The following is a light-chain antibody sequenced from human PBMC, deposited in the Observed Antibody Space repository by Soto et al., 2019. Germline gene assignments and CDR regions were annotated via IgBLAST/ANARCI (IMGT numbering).Light chain of an antibody. J-gene: IGKJ5*01. V-gene: IGKV3-20*01. Sequence: ESVLTQSPGTLSLSPGERATLSCRASQSFDNYLAWYQQKPGQAPRLLMYRAPTRATGIPDRFSGSGSGTDFTLTISRLEPEDFAVYYCQQYGSSGTFGQGTHWRL. CDR3: QQYGSSGT. CDR1: QSFDNY. CDR2: RAP.